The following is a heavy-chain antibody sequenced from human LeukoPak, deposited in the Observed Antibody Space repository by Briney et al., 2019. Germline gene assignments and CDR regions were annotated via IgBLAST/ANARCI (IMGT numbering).Heavy chain of an antibody. V-gene: IGHV3-23*01. J-gene: IGHJ4*02. CDR3: ATGIAVAGYFDY. D-gene: IGHD6-19*01. CDR1: GFTFSSYA. CDR2: ISGSGGST. Sequence: GGSLRLSCAASGFTFSSYAMSWVRQAPGKGLEWVSAISGSGGSTYYADTVKGRFTISRDNSKNTLYPQMNSLRAEDTAVYYCATGIAVAGYFDYWGQGTLVTVSS.